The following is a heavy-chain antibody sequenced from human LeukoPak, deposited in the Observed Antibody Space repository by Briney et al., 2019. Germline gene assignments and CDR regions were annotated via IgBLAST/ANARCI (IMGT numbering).Heavy chain of an antibody. D-gene: IGHD4-17*01. V-gene: IGHV3-30*04. CDR2: ISYDGSNK. CDR1: EFTLSSNA. J-gene: IGHJ3*02. Sequence: PGGSLRLSCAASEFTLSSNAMHWVRQAPGKGLEWVAVISYDGSNKYYADSVKGRFTISRDNAKNSLYLQMNSLRAEDTAVYYCAREMPDPHDYGDYLGAFDIWGQGTMVTVSS. CDR3: AREMPDPHDYGDYLGAFDI.